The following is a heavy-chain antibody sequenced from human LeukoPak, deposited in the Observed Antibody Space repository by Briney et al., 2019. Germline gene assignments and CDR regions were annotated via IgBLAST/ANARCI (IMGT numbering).Heavy chain of an antibody. Sequence: PSETLSLTCTVSGGSISSYYWNWIRQPPGKGLEWIGYIYYSGSTNYNPSLKSRVTILVDTSKNQFSLRLSSVTAADTAVYYCAATMVRGVHTHFDYWGQGTLVTVSS. V-gene: IGHV4-59*08. D-gene: IGHD3-10*01. J-gene: IGHJ4*02. CDR3: AATMVRGVHTHFDY. CDR2: IYYSGST. CDR1: GGSISSYY.